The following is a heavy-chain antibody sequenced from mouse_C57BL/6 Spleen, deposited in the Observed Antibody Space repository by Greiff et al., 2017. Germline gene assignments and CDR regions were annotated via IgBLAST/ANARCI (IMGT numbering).Heavy chain of an antibody. D-gene: IGHD1-1*01. CDR3: ARGRRTVVATDAMDY. J-gene: IGHJ4*01. CDR2: IDPANGNT. V-gene: IGHV14-3*01. CDR1: GFNINNTY. Sequence: EVQLQQSVAELVRPGASVKLSCTASGFNINNTYMHWVKQRPEQGLEWIGRIDPANGNTKYAPKFQGKATITADTSSNTAYLQLGSLTSEDTSIYYGARGRRTVVATDAMDYWGQGTSVTVSS.